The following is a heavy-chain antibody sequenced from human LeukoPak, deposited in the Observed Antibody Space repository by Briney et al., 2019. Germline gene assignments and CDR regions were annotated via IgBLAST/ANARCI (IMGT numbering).Heavy chain of an antibody. CDR3: ADVDASA. CDR2: IIPDGSAK. D-gene: IGHD2-15*01. V-gene: IGHV3-7*01. Sequence: GGSLRLSCAASGFTFSSYAMSWVRQAPGKGLEWVASIIPDGSAKFYVDSVKGRFTISRDNAKSSLYLQVNSLRVEDTAVYYCADVDASAWGQGTLVTVSS. J-gene: IGHJ5*02. CDR1: GFTFSSYA.